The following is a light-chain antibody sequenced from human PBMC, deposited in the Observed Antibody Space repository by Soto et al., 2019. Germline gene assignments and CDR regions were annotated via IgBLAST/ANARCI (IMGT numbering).Light chain of an antibody. Sequence: DIQMTQSPSTLSASVGDRVTITCRASQSISSWLAWYQQKPGKAPKLLIYDASSLESGVPSRFSGSASGTEFTLTISSLQPDDFATYYCQQYNSYSAFGQGTRLEIK. J-gene: IGKJ5*01. V-gene: IGKV1-5*01. CDR2: DAS. CDR1: QSISSW. CDR3: QQYNSYSA.